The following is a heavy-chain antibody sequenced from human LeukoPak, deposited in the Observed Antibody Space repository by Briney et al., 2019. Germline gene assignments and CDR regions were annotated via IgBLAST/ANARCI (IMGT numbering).Heavy chain of an antibody. CDR3: ARYYGSGFMDV. V-gene: IGHV3-11*01. CDR1: GFTFSDYY. CDR2: IRRGGSTT. Sequence: GGSLRLSCAASGFTFSDYYMSWIRQAPGKGLEWVSYIRRGGSTTYYADSVKGRFTISRDNAKNSLFLQTNSLRGEDTAVYYCARYYGSGFMDVWGQGTTVTVS. J-gene: IGHJ6*02. D-gene: IGHD3-10*01.